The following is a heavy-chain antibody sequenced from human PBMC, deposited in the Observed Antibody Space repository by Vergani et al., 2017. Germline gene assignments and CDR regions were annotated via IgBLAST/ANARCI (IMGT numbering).Heavy chain of an antibody. J-gene: IGHJ4*02. D-gene: IGHD2-2*02. CDR3: ASYTSY. CDR2: ISSSGSTI. V-gene: IGHV3-48*04. Sequence: EVQLLQSGGGVIQPGGSVRLSCAASGFTFSACPMTWVRQAPGKGLEWVSYISSSGSTIYYADSVKGRFTISRDNAKNSLYLQMNSLRAEDTAVYYCASYTSYWGQGTLVTVSS. CDR1: GFTFSACP.